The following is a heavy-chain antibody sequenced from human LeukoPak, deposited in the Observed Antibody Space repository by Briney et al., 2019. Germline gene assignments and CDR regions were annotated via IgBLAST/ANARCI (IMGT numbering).Heavy chain of an antibody. Sequence: SETLSLTCTVSGGSISSSSYYWGWIRQPPGKGLEWIGSIYYSGSTYYNPSLKSRVTISVDTSKNQFSLKLSSVTAADTAVYYCARGPGTYSSSWFDYWGQGTLVTVSS. V-gene: IGHV4-39*07. D-gene: IGHD6-13*01. CDR3: ARGPGTYSSSWFDY. CDR2: IYYSGST. CDR1: GGSISSSSYY. J-gene: IGHJ4*02.